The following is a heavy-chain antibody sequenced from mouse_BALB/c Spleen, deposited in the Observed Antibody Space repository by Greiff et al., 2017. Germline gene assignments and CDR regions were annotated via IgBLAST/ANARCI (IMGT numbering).Heavy chain of an antibody. Sequence: VQLQQSGAELVRPGTSVKVSCKASGYAFTNYLIEWVKQRPGQGLEWIGVINPGSGGTNYTEKFKGKATLTADKSSSTAYMQLSSLTSDDSAVYFCARWNYGSSYWYFDDWGAGTTVTVSS. D-gene: IGHD1-1*01. V-gene: IGHV1-54*03. CDR1: GYAFTNYL. CDR3: ARWNYGSSYWYFDD. J-gene: IGHJ1*01. CDR2: INPGSGGT.